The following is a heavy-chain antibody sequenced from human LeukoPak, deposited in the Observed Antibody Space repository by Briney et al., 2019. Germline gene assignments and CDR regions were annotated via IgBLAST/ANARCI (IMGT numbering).Heavy chain of an antibody. CDR3: AREVDSDYYDSSGLYYFDY. D-gene: IGHD3-22*01. V-gene: IGHV3-11*01. CDR1: GFTFSDYY. CDR2: ISSSGSNI. Sequence: GGSLRLSCAASGFTFSDYYMSWIRQAPGKGLEWVSYISSSGSNIYYADSVKGRFTISRDNAKNSLYLQMNSLRAEDTAVYYCAREVDSDYYDSSGLYYFDYWGQGTLVTVSS. J-gene: IGHJ4*02.